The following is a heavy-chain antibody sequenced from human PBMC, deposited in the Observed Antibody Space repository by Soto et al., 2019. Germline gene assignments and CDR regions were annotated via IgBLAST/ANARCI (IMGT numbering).Heavy chain of an antibody. J-gene: IGHJ6*02. CDR3: ARDGYYDILTGYYRGMDV. D-gene: IGHD3-9*01. Sequence: PGGSLRLSCAASGFTFSSYAMTWVRQAPGKGLEWVSVISDGSSTSYADSVKGRFTISRDNAKNTLYLQMNSLRAEDTAVYYCARDGYYDILTGYYRGMDVWGQGTTVTVSS. CDR2: ISDGSST. CDR1: GFTFSSYA. V-gene: IGHV3-74*01.